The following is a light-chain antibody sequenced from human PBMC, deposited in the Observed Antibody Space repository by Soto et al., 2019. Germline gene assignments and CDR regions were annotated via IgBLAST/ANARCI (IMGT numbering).Light chain of an antibody. V-gene: IGKV3-20*01. Sequence: EFVLAQSPCTLSFSPGERATLSCRASHTVRNNYLAWYQQKPGQAPRLLIYDASSRATGIPDRFSGGGSGTDFTLTISRLEPEDFAVYYCQQFSSYPLTFGGGTKVDIK. CDR1: HTVRNNY. CDR3: QQFSSYPLT. CDR2: DAS. J-gene: IGKJ4*01.